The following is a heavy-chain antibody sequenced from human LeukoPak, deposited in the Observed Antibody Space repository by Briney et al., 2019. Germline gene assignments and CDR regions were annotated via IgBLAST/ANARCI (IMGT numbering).Heavy chain of an antibody. D-gene: IGHD1-26*01. V-gene: IGHV3-33*01. J-gene: IGHJ4*02. Sequence: GGSLRLFCAASGFSFNNYGMHWVRQAPGKGLEWVAVIWYDGTKKYYADSVKGRFTISRDGSKNTLYLQMNGLRAEDTAVYYCARDSSGTYFGAFDYWGQGTLVTVSS. CDR2: IWYDGTKK. CDR3: ARDSSGTYFGAFDY. CDR1: GFSFNNYG.